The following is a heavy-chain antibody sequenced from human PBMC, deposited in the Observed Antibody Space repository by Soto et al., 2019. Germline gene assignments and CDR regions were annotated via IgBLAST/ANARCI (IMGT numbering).Heavy chain of an antibody. CDR3: ARMATYGTLNWFDP. CDR1: GYAFGDYD. Sequence: ASVKVSCKASGYAFGDYDISWVRQAPGQGLEWMGWMNPNSANTGYAQKFQGRVSMTRDMSISTAYMELSRLIPEDTAIYYCARMATYGTLNWFDPWGQGALVTVSS. D-gene: IGHD1-1*01. J-gene: IGHJ5*02. V-gene: IGHV1-8*01. CDR2: MNPNSANT.